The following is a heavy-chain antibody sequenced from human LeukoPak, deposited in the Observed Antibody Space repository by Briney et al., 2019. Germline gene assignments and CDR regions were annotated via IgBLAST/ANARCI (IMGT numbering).Heavy chain of an antibody. CDR1: GGSISSYY. J-gene: IGHJ4*02. Sequence: SSETLSLTCTVSGGSISSYYWSWIRQPPGKGLEWIGYISNSGNTNYNPSLTSRVTISVDTSKNQFSLKLSSVTAADTAVYYCARDPEGYYPDYWGQGTLVTVSS. V-gene: IGHV4-59*01. CDR2: ISNSGNT. D-gene: IGHD3-10*01. CDR3: ARDPEGYYPDY.